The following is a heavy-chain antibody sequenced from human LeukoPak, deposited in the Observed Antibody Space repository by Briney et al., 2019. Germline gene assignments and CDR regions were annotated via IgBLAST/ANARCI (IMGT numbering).Heavy chain of an antibody. CDR3: ARDPYNGYYGDDYYYYMDV. V-gene: IGHV3-48*01. CDR1: GFTFSSYS. Sequence: GGSLRLSCAASGFTFSSYSMDWVRQAPGKGLEWVSYISSSSSTIYYADSVKGRFTISRDNAKNSLYLQMNSLRAEDTAVYYCARDPYNGYYGDDYYYYMDVWGKGTTVTISS. CDR2: ISSSSSTI. J-gene: IGHJ6*03. D-gene: IGHD4-17*01.